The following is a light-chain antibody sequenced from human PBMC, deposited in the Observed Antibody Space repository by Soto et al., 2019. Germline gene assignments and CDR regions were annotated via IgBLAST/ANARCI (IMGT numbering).Light chain of an antibody. CDR1: QSISTW. V-gene: IGKV1-5*03. CDR3: QQYNTYPLT. CDR2: KAS. J-gene: IGKJ4*01. Sequence: SQSISTWLAWYQQKPGKAPKLLIYKASNLEGGVPSRLSGSGSGTEFTITISSLQPDDFATYYCQQYNTYPLTFGGGTKVDIK.